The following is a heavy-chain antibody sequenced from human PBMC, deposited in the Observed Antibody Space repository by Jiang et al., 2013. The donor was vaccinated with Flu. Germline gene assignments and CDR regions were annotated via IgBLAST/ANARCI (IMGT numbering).Heavy chain of an antibody. V-gene: IGHV5-51*01. CDR3: ARQDTAMVTVDY. D-gene: IGHD5-18*01. Sequence: SLKISCKASGYNFGTYWIGWVRQKPGKGLEWMAFIYPGDSETKYSPSFQGQVTISADKSISTAYLQWSSLKASDTAMYYCARQDTAMVTVDYWGQGTLVTVSS. J-gene: IGHJ4*02. CDR1: GYNFGTYW. CDR2: IYPGDSET.